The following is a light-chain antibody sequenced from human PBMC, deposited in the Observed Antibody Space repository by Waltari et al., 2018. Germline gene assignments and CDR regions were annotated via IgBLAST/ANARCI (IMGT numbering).Light chain of an antibody. J-gene: IGKJ1*01. CDR3: QQYNSFPWT. V-gene: IGKV1-5*03. CDR2: KAS. CDR1: QNINYW. Sequence: DIQMTQSPSTLSASVGDRVTITCRASQNINYWLAWYQQKPGKDPNLLIYKASSLESGVPSRFSGSGSGTEVTLTISSLQPGDFATYYCQQYNSFPWTFGQGTKVEIK.